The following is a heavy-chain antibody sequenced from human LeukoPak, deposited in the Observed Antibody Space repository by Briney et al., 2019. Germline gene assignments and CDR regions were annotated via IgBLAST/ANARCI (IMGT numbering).Heavy chain of an antibody. J-gene: IGHJ3*02. D-gene: IGHD1/OR15-1a*01. CDR2: ISWNSGSI. Sequence: GGSLRLSCTASGFTFDDYAMHWVRQAPGKGLEWVSGISWNSGSIGYADSVKGRFTISRDNAKNSLYLQMNSLRAEDTALYYCARDQSRNTNAFDIWGQGTMVTVSS. CDR3: ARDQSRNTNAFDI. V-gene: IGHV3-9*01. CDR1: GFTFDDYA.